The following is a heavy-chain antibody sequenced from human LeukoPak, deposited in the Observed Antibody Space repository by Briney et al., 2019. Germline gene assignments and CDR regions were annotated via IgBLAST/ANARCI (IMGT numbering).Heavy chain of an antibody. CDR3: ARDFSWTGDYYYYGMDV. CDR1: GGTFSSYA. V-gene: IGHV1-69*04. J-gene: IGHJ6*02. D-gene: IGHD3/OR15-3a*01. CDR2: IIPILGIA. Sequence: SVKVSCKASGGTFSSYAISWVRQAPGQGLEWMGRIIPILGIANYAQKFQGRVTITADKSTSTAYMELSSLRSGDTAMYYCARDFSWTGDYYYYGMDVWGQGTTVTVSS.